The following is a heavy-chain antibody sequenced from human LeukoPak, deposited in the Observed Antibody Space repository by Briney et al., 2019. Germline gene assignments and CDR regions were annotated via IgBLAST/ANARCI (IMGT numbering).Heavy chain of an antibody. V-gene: IGHV1-18*01. CDR2: ISAYNGNT. J-gene: IGHJ3*02. CDR1: GYTFTSYG. D-gene: IGHD3-22*01. Sequence: ASVKVSCKASGYTFTSYGISWVRQAPGQGLEWMGWISAYNGNTNYAQKLQGRVTMTTDTSTSTAYMELRSLRSDDTAVYYCARDTSDSSGYYSGNDAFDIWGQGTMVTVSS. CDR3: ARDTSDSSGYYSGNDAFDI.